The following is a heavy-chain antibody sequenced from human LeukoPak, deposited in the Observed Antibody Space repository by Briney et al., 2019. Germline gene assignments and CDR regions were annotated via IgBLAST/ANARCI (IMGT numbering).Heavy chain of an antibody. CDR2: IYYSGST. Sequence: SETLSLTCTVSGGSISSYYWSWIRQPPGKGLEWIGYIYYSGSTNYNPSLKSRVTISVDTSKNQFSLKLSSVTAADTAVYYCARGRYCSGGSCSTGDVFDIWGQGTMVTVSS. J-gene: IGHJ3*02. CDR1: GGSISSYY. D-gene: IGHD2-15*01. V-gene: IGHV4-59*01. CDR3: ARGRYCSGGSCSTGDVFDI.